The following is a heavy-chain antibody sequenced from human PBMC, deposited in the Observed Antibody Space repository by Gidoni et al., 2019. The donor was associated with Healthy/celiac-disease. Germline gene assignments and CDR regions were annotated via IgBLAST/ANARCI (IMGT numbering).Heavy chain of an antibody. V-gene: IGHV3-33*01. J-gene: IGHJ6*02. CDR1: GFNFRSYC. Sequence: QVQLVESGGGVVQPGRSLRLSCAASGFNFRSYCMPGVRQAPGKGLEWVAVIWYDGSNKYYADSVKGRFTISRDNSKNTLYLQMNSLRAEDTAVYYCARDPGGDRWYGMDVWGQGTTVTVSS. CDR3: ARDPGGDRWYGMDV. D-gene: IGHD3-16*01. CDR2: IWYDGSNK.